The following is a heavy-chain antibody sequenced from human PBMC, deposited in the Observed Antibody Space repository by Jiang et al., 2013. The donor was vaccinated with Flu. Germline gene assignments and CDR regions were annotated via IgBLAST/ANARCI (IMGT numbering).Heavy chain of an antibody. CDR1: GFTFSSYG. CDR3: AKSRTGYSSSYGMDV. CDR2: ISYDGSKE. J-gene: IGHJ6*02. Sequence: VQLVEYGGGVVQPGRSLRLSCAASGFTFSSYGIHWVRQAPGKGLEWVSLISYDGSKEYYADSVKGRFTLSRDNSNNTVYLQMHSLRAEDTAIYYCAKSRTGYSSSYGMDVWGQGTTVTVS. V-gene: IGHV3-30*18. D-gene: IGHD6-13*01.